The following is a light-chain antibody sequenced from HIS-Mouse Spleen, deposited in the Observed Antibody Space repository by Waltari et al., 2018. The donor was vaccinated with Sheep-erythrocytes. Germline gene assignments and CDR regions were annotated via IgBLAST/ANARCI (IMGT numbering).Light chain of an antibody. J-gene: IGLJ3*02. CDR1: SSDVGGYNY. V-gene: IGLV2-11*01. CDR2: DVS. Sequence: QSALTQPASVSGSPGQSITISCTGTSSDVGGYNYVSWYQQHPGKAPKLMIYDVSKRPSWVPDRFSGSKSGNTASLTISGLQAEDEADYYCCSYAGSYTFWVFGGGTKLTVL. CDR3: CSYAGSYTFWV.